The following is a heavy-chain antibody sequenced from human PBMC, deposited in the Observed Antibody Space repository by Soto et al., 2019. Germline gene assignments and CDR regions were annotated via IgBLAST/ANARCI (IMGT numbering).Heavy chain of an antibody. CDR3: ARARGYCSGGSCHAYAFDI. Sequence: SLRLSCAASGFTFSSYSMNWVRQAPGKGLEWVSSISSSSSYIYYADSVKGRFTISRDNAKNSLYLQMNSLRAEDTAVYYCARARGYCSGGSCHAYAFDIWGQGTMVTVSS. CDR1: GFTFSSYS. D-gene: IGHD2-15*01. V-gene: IGHV3-21*01. J-gene: IGHJ3*02. CDR2: ISSSSSYI.